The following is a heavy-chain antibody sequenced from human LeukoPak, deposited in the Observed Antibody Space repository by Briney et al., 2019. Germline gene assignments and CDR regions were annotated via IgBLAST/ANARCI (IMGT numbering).Heavy chain of an antibody. V-gene: IGHV4-34*01. CDR1: GGSFSGYY. CDR2: INHSGST. CDR3: ARDELGGGYFDY. J-gene: IGHJ4*02. Sequence: SETLSLTCAVYGGSFSGYYWSWIRQPPGKGLEWIGEINHSGSTNYNPSLKSRVTISVDTSKNQFSLKLSSVTAADTAVYYCARDELGGGYFDYWGQGTLVTVSS. D-gene: IGHD3-16*01.